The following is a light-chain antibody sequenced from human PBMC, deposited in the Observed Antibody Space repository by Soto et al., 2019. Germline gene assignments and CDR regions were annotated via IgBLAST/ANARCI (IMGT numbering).Light chain of an antibody. V-gene: IGLV2-23*02. CDR3: CSYAGSSIFV. CDR1: SSDVGSYNL. Sequence: QSVLTQPASVSGSPGQSITLSCTGTSSDVGSYNLVSWYQQLPGKAPKLIIFEVNERPSGISNRFSGSKSGNTASLTISELPGADDAHYYCCSYAGSSIFVFGGGTKLTVL. J-gene: IGLJ2*01. CDR2: EVN.